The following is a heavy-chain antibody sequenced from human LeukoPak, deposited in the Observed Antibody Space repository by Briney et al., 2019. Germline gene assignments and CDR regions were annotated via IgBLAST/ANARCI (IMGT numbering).Heavy chain of an antibody. J-gene: IGHJ4*02. CDR2: IYYSGST. D-gene: IGHD4-23*01. Sequence: SETLSLTCTVSGGSISSGGYYWSWVRQHPGKGLEWIGYIYYSGSTYYNPSLKSRVTISVDTSKNQFPLKLSSVTAADTAVYYCARLDYGGNSPASLDYWGQGTLVTVSS. CDR1: GGSISSGGYY. CDR3: ARLDYGGNSPASLDY. V-gene: IGHV4-31*03.